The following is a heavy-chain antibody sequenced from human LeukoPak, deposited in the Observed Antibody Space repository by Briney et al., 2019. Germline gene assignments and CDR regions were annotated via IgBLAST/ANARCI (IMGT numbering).Heavy chain of an antibody. CDR2: IYYSGST. J-gene: IGHJ4*02. D-gene: IGHD6-19*01. Sequence: SETLSLTCTVSGGSISSSSYYWGWIRRPPGKGLEWIGSIYYSGSTYYNPSLKSRVTISVDTSKNQFSLKLSSVTAADTAVYYCARGAVAGTLEGDYFDYWGQGTLVTVSS. V-gene: IGHV4-39*01. CDR1: GGSISSSSYY. CDR3: ARGAVAGTLEGDYFDY.